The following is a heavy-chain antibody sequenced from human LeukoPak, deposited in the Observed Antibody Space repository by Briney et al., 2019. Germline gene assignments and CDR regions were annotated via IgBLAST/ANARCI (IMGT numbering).Heavy chain of an antibody. D-gene: IGHD3-10*01. CDR1: GFTFSNYW. J-gene: IGHJ4*02. CDR3: AREFGPDY. Sequence: GGSLRLSCAASGFTFSNYWMNWVRQAPGKGLEWVANIKQDSSQKWYVDSVKGRFTISRDNAKNSLYLEMNNLRVEDTAVYYCAREFGPDYWGRGTLVAVSS. CDR2: IKQDSSQK. V-gene: IGHV3-7*01.